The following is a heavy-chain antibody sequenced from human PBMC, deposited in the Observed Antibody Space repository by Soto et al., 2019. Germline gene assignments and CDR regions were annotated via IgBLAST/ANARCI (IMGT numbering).Heavy chain of an antibody. V-gene: IGHV1-69*01. CDR2: IIPIFGTA. Sequence: QVQLVQSGAEVKKPGSSVKVSCKASGGTLSSYAISWVRQAPGQGLEWMGGIIPIFGTANYAQKFQGRVTITADESTSTAYMELSSLRSEDTAVYYCARFLGYCSGGSCYRGLYYYYYGMDVWGQGTTVTVSS. CDR3: ARFLGYCSGGSCYRGLYYYYYGMDV. D-gene: IGHD2-15*01. CDR1: GGTLSSYA. J-gene: IGHJ6*02.